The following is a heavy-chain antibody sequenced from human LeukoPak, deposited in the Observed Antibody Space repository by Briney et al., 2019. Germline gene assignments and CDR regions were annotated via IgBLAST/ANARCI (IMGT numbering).Heavy chain of an antibody. Sequence: GGSLRLSCAASGFTFSSYEMIWVRQAPGKGREWVSYISSRGSTIYYADSVKGRFTISRDNAQNSLYLQMNGLRAEDTAVYYCARQVWEFTRRYFDYWGQGTLVTVSS. CDR2: ISSRGSTI. J-gene: IGHJ4*02. CDR3: ARQVWEFTRRYFDY. D-gene: IGHD1-26*01. V-gene: IGHV3-48*03. CDR1: GFTFSSYE.